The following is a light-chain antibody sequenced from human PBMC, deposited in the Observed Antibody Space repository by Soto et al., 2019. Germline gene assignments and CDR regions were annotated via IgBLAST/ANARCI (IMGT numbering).Light chain of an antibody. V-gene: IGLV2-11*01. Sequence: QSALTQPRSVSGSPGQSVTISCTGTGSDVGDYDFVSWYQQYPGEAPRVMIYDVTKRPSGVPDRFSASKSGNTPSLTISGLQAGDEVDYYRCPYADSYPLYVFASGTKLTVL. J-gene: IGLJ1*01. CDR1: GSDVGDYDF. CDR3: CPYADSYPLYV. CDR2: DVT.